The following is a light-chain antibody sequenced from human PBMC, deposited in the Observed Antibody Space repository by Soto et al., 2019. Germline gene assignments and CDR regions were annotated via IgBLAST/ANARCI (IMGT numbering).Light chain of an antibody. CDR1: QSVSSS. Sequence: EVVVTQSPDTLSLSPGETATLSCRASQSVSSSVAWYQHKPGQSPRLVVYSGYKRAPGIPARFSGSGSGTDFTLTISRLESDDFAIYYCQQRYSWLRAFGPGTKVEVK. J-gene: IGKJ1*01. V-gene: IGKV3-11*01. CDR2: SGY. CDR3: QQRYSWLRA.